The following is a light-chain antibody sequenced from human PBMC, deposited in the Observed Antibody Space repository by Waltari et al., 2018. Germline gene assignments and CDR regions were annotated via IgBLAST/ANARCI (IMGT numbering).Light chain of an antibody. V-gene: IGLV2-14*01. CDR2: DFS. J-gene: IGLJ2*01. Sequence: QSALTQPASVSGSPGQSITISCTGTSSDVGGYNYVSWYQQHPGKAPKLMIYDFSKRPSGVSNRFSGSKSGNTASLTSSGLQAEDEADYYCSSYTSSSTDVVFGGGTKLTVL. CDR1: SSDVGGYNY. CDR3: SSYTSSSTDVV.